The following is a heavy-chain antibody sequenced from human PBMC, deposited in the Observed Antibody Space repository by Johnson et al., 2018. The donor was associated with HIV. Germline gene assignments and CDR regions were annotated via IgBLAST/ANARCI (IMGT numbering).Heavy chain of an antibody. V-gene: IGHV3-20*04. CDR3: ARDWAAVGRVGGMDAFDI. J-gene: IGHJ3*02. Sequence: VQLVESGGGVVRPGGSLRLSCAASGFTFDDYGMSWVRQAPGKGLEWVSGLNWDGGSTGYADSVKGRFTISRDNAKHSLYLHMNSRGAEDTALYYCARDWAAVGRVGGMDAFDIWGQGTMVTVSS. CDR2: LNWDGGST. D-gene: IGHD6-13*01. CDR1: GFTFDDYG.